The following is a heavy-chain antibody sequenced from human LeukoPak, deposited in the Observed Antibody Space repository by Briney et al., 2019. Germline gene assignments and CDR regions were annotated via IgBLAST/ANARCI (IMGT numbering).Heavy chain of an antibody. D-gene: IGHD6-19*01. CDR3: VKDSSGWYRGWFDP. CDR1: GFTFSSYD. Sequence: GGSLRLSCAASGFTFSSYDMNWVRQAPGKGLEYVSAISSNGGSTYYADSVKGRFTISRDNSKNTLYLQMSSLRAEDTAVYYCVKDSSGWYRGWFDPWGQGTLVTVSS. V-gene: IGHV3-64D*09. CDR2: ISSNGGST. J-gene: IGHJ5*02.